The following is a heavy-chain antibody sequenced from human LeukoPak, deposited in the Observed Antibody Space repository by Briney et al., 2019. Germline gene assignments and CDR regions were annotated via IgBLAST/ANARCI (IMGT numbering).Heavy chain of an antibody. CDR2: IHRSGSP. J-gene: IGHJ4*02. D-gene: IGHD1-14*01. CDR3: AREILGGFNPGAY. V-gene: IGHV4-59*11. CDR1: LDSTTIHFW. Sequence: PSETLSLTCTVSLDSTTIHFWSRARQTPGKSLEWIGEIHRSGSPNYNPSLQSRVHISIDRSRNEIVLELSSVTAADTAVYYCAREILGGFNPGAYWGQGTLVTVSS.